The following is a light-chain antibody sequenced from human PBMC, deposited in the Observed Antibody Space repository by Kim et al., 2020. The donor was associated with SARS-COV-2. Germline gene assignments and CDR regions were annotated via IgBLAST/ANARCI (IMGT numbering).Light chain of an antibody. CDR3: QQNNGSPFT. Sequence: EIVLTQSPGTLSLSPGERATLSCRASQSVSRSYLAWYQHKPGQAPRLLIYGASSRATGIPDRFSGSGSGTDFTITIGRLETEDVAVYCWQQNNGSPFTFGQGTRLDIK. J-gene: IGKJ5*01. CDR2: GAS. CDR1: QSVSRSY. V-gene: IGKV3-20*01.